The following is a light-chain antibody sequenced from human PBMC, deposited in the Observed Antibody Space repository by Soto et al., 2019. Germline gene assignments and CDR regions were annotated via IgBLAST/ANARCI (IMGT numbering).Light chain of an antibody. Sequence: EIVMTQSPATLSVSPGERVTLSCRASQSVSSRLAWYQQKPGQSPRLLIYGASTRATGIPARFIGSGSGTDFTLTISRLEPEDFAVYYCQQYGSSGTFGQGTKVDIK. CDR1: QSVSSR. J-gene: IGKJ1*01. V-gene: IGKV3-15*01. CDR2: GAS. CDR3: QQYGSSGT.